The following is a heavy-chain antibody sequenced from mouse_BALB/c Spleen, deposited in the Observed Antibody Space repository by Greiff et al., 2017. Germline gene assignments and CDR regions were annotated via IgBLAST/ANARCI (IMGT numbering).Heavy chain of an antibody. CDR1: GYTFTSYW. Sequence: VQLQQPGAELVKPGAPVKLSCKASGYTFTSYWMNWVKQRPGRGLEWIGRIDPSDSETHYNQKFKDKATLTVDKSSSTAYIQLSSLTSEDSAVYYCARKVDYAMDYWGQGTSVTVSS. CDR2: IDPSDSET. CDR3: ARKVDYAMDY. V-gene: IGHV1-69*02. D-gene: IGHD1-1*01. J-gene: IGHJ4*01.